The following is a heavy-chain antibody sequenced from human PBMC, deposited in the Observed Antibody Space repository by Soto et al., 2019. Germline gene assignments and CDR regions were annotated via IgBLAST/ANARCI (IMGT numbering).Heavy chain of an antibody. V-gene: IGHV3-48*02. J-gene: IGHJ6*02. CDR2: ISSGSTTI. CDR3: ARVRRNDASDYYGMDV. Sequence: GGSLRLSCAASGFTFSSYSMDWVRQAPGKGLEWVSYISSGSTTIYYADSVKDRFTISRDNGKNSLYLQMNSLRDEDTAVYYCARVRRNDASDYYGMDVWGQGTAVTVSS. CDR1: GFTFSSYS. D-gene: IGHD1-1*01.